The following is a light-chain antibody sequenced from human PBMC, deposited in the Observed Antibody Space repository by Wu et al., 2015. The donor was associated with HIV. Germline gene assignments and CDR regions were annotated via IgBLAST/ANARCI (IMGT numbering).Light chain of an antibody. CDR1: QTIISY. J-gene: IGKJ4*01. Sequence: EIVLTQSPVTLSLSPGERATLSCRASQTIISYLAWYQQKPGQAPRLLIYDASNRATGIPARFSGGRSGTDFTLTISSLEPEDFAVYYCQHRSNWAVIFGGGTKVEI. CDR3: QHRSNWAVI. CDR2: DAS. V-gene: IGKV3-11*01.